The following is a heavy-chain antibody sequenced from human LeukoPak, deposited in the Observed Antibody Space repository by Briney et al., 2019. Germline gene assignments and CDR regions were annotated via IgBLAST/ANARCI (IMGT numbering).Heavy chain of an antibody. V-gene: IGHV3-23*01. CDR2: ISDSGGAI. D-gene: IGHD3-3*02. CDR3: ARIGSAAFTDY. J-gene: IGHJ4*02. CDR1: GLNFDDSA. Sequence: GGSLRLSCVASGLNFDDSAMHWVRQAPGKGLEWVSAISDSGGAIYYADSVKGRFTMSRDNSKNSLFLHMNSLRAEDTAVYYCARIGSAAFTDYWGQGTLVTVSS.